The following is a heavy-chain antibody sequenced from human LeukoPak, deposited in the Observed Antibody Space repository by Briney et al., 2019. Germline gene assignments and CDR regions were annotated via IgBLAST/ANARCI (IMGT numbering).Heavy chain of an antibody. V-gene: IGHV3-48*03. CDR3: ATLTVASPFDY. CDR1: GFTFSIYE. D-gene: IGHD5-12*01. CDR2: ISSTGSTK. Sequence: PGGSLRLSCAASGFTFSIYEMYWVRQVPGKRLEWVSYISSTGSTKYYADSVKGRFTISRDNAKNSLYLQMNSLRAEDTAVYYCATLTVASPFDYWGQGALVTVSS. J-gene: IGHJ4*02.